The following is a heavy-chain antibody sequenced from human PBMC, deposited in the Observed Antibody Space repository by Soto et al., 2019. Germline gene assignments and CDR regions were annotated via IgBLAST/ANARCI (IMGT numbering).Heavy chain of an antibody. CDR3: ARDTIVVVPAAIRGYGMAV. V-gene: IGHV4-31*03. Sequence: SETLSLTCTVSGGSISSGGYYWSWIRQHPGKGLEWIGYIYYSGSTYYNPSLKSRVTISVDTSKNQFSLKLSSVTAADTAVYYCARDTIVVVPAAIRGYGMAVWGQGTTVTAP. CDR2: IYYSGST. CDR1: GGSISSGGYY. J-gene: IGHJ6*02. D-gene: IGHD2-2*01.